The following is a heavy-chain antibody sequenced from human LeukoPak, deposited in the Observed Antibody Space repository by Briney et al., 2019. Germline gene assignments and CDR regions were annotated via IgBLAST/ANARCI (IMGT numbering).Heavy chain of an antibody. Sequence: GGSLRLFCAASGFTFSSYSMNWVRQAPGKGLEWVSYISSSSCTIYYADSVKGRFTISRDNAKNSLYLQMNSLRAEDTAVYYCASFSYCSGGSCYSEPWGQGTLVTVSS. CDR1: GFTFSSYS. CDR2: ISSSSCTI. CDR3: ASFSYCSGGSCYSEP. D-gene: IGHD2-15*01. J-gene: IGHJ5*02. V-gene: IGHV3-48*01.